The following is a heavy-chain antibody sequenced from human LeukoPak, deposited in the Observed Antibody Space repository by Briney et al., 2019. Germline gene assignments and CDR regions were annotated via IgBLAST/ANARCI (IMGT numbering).Heavy chain of an antibody. D-gene: IGHD3-3*01. CDR2: IIPIFGTA. Sequence: GSSVKVSCKASGGTFSSYAISWVRQAPGQGLEWMGGIIPIFGTANYAQKFQGRVTITTDESTSTAYMELSSLRSEDTAVYYCARVGTYYDFWSPNGAFDIWGQGTMVIVSS. V-gene: IGHV1-69*05. J-gene: IGHJ3*02. CDR3: ARVGTYYDFWSPNGAFDI. CDR1: GGTFSSYA.